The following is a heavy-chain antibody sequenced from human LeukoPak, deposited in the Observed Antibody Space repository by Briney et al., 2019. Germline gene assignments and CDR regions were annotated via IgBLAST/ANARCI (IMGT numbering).Heavy chain of an antibody. D-gene: IGHD3-9*01. V-gene: IGHV3-30*02. CDR3: AKVKKTGPFDY. Sequence: GGSLRLSCAAPGFTFSSYGMHWVRQAPGKGLEWVAFIRYDGSNKYYADSVKGRFTISRDNSKNTLYLQMNSLRAEDTAVYYCAKVKKTGPFDYWGQGTLVTVSS. CDR1: GFTFSSYG. J-gene: IGHJ4*02. CDR2: IRYDGSNK.